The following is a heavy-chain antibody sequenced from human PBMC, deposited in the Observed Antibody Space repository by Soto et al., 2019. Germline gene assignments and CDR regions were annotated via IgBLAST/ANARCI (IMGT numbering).Heavy chain of an antibody. Sequence: SETLSLTCTVSGDSVSKYYWNWIRQPAGKGLEWIGRIHSTRSPNYNPSLKSRVTMSVDTSKNQFSLKLNLTSVTAADTAVYYCARSPAYGDYANLDTWGQGTLVTGSS. CDR1: GDSVSKYY. J-gene: IGHJ5*02. CDR3: ARSPAYGDYANLDT. CDR2: IHSTRSP. D-gene: IGHD4-17*01. V-gene: IGHV4-4*07.